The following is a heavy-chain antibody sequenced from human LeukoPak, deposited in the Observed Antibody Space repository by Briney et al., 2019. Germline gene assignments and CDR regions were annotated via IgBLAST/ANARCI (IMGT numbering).Heavy chain of an antibody. V-gene: IGHV3-21*01. CDR2: ISSSSRYM. CDR3: ARALRIVGAKGLDY. D-gene: IGHD1-26*01. Sequence: PGGSLRLSCAASGFTFSSYSMNWVRLAPGKGLEWVSSISSSSRYMYYADSVKGRFTISRDNAKNSLYLQMNSLRDEDTAVYYCARALRIVGAKGLDYWGQGTLVTVSS. CDR1: GFTFSSYS. J-gene: IGHJ4*02.